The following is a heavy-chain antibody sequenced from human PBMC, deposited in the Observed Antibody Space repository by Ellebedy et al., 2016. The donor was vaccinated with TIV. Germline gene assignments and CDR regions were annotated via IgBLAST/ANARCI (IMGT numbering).Heavy chain of an antibody. D-gene: IGHD4-17*01. CDR2: ITSTSDNR. CDR1: GFTFSRYS. J-gene: IGHJ4*01. CDR3: ASLRNDYGDYVGY. Sequence: GESLKISCAASGFTFSRYSMNWVRQAQGKGLECISFITSTSDNRYYADSVKGRFTISRGNAKNSLYLQMNSLRADDTAVYYCASLRNDYGDYVGYWGHGTLVTVSS. V-gene: IGHV3-48*04.